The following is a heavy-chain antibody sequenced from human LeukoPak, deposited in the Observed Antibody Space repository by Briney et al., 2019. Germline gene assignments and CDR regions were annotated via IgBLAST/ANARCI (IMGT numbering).Heavy chain of an antibody. CDR2: INGRSTST. V-gene: IGHV3-23*01. Sequence: GGSLRLSCAASGFTFSTYAMNWVRQAPGKGLEWVSTINGRSTSTNYADSVKGRFTISRDNSKNTLYLQMNSLRAEDTAVYYCAKGTSPIQPPLYYGMDVWGQGTTVTVSS. D-gene: IGHD1-1*01. J-gene: IGHJ6*02. CDR1: GFTFSTYA. CDR3: AKGTSPIQPPLYYGMDV.